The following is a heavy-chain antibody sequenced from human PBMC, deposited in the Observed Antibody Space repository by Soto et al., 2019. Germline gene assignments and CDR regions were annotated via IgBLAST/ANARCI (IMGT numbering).Heavy chain of an antibody. CDR1: GYTFTSYA. J-gene: IGHJ3*02. V-gene: IGHV1-3*01. CDR3: ASNADYYASSGYYLDAFDI. D-gene: IGHD3-22*01. CDR2: INAGNGNT. Sequence: ASVKVSCKASGYTFTSYAMHWVRQAPGQRLEWMGWINAGNGNTKYSQKFQGRVTITRDTSASTAYMELSSLRSEDTAVYYCASNADYYASSGYYLDAFDIWGQGTMVTVSS.